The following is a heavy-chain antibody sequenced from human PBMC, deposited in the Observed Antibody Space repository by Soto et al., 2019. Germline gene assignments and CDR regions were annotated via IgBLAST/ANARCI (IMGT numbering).Heavy chain of an antibody. V-gene: IGHV3-48*02. CDR1: AFTLRTYG. D-gene: IGHD4-17*01. CDR2: ISASGDNI. Sequence: EVQLVESGGGLVRPGGSLRLSCVASAFTLRTYGFNWVRQAPGKGLEWVSYISASGDNIHYADSVKGRFTISRDNADNSVYRQMNRLRDEDTAVYYCASWTTLTPDDWGQGTLVTASS. CDR3: ASWTTLTPDD. J-gene: IGHJ4*02.